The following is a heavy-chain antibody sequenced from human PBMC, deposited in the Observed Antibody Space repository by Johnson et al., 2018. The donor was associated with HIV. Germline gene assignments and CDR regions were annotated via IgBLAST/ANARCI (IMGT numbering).Heavy chain of an antibody. CDR2: ISYDGSNK. D-gene: IGHD1-1*01. CDR1: GFTFSVHA. CDR3: ARGDIGWNDDFAFDI. V-gene: IGHV3-30*04. Sequence: QVQLVESGGGAVQPGRSLRLSCAASGFTFSVHAMHWVRQAPGKGLEWVAVISYDGSNKYYADSVKGRFTISRDNSKNTLYLQMNSLRGEDTAVYYCARGDIGWNDDFAFDIWGQGTMVTVSS. J-gene: IGHJ3*02.